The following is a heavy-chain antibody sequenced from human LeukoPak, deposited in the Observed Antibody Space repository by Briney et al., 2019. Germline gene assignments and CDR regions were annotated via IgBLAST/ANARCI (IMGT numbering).Heavy chain of an antibody. CDR3: QQACAPFYGSGSYLGYYGMDV. D-gene: IGHD3-10*01. V-gene: IGHV1-69*04. CDR2: IIPILGIA. J-gene: IGHJ6*02. Sequence: SVKVSCKASGGTFSSYAISWVRQAPGQGLEWMGRIIPILGIANYAQKFQGRVTITADKSTSTAYMELSSLRSEDTAVYYCQQACAPFYGSGSYLGYYGMDVWGQGTTVTVSS. CDR1: GGTFSSYA.